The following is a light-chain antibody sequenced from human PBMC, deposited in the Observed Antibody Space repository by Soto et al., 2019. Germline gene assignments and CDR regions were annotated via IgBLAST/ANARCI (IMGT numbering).Light chain of an antibody. CDR3: MQALQPMYT. Sequence: DIVMTQSPLSLPVTPGEPASISCRSSQSLLHNNGYNYLDWYLQKPGQSQQLLIYLGSNRASGVPDRFSGSGIGTDFTLKISRVEAEDVGVYYCMQALQPMYTFGQGTKLEIK. J-gene: IGKJ2*01. CDR1: QSLLHNNGYNY. CDR2: LGS. V-gene: IGKV2-28*01.